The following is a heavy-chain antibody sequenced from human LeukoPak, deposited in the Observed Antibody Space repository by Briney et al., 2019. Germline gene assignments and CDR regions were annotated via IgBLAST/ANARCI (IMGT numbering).Heavy chain of an antibody. CDR1: GGSISSGGYY. J-gene: IGHJ4*02. D-gene: IGHD3-22*01. CDR2: IYYSGST. V-gene: IGHV4-31*03. CDR3: ARENYYDGSGSPSASAPVDH. Sequence: SETLSLTCTVSGGSISSGGYYWSWIRQHPGKGLEWIGYIYYSGSTYYNPSLKSRVTISVDASKNQFSLKLSSVTAADTAVYYCARENYYDGSGSPSASAPVDHWGQGTLVTVSS.